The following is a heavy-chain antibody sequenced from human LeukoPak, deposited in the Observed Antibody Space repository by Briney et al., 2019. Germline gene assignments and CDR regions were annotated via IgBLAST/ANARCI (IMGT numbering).Heavy chain of an antibody. CDR2: IKAKTHGGTT. V-gene: IGHV3-15*01. J-gene: IGHJ6*03. CDR1: GFTFSRYS. CDR3: TTRDYSSSWYPGVGYMDV. D-gene: IGHD6-13*01. Sequence: GGSLRLSCAASGFTFSRYSMNWVRQAPGKGLEWVGRIKAKTHGGTTDYAAPVNGRFAISRDDSKNTLYLQMNSLKTEDTAVYYCTTRDYSSSWYPGVGYMDVWGKGTTVTISS.